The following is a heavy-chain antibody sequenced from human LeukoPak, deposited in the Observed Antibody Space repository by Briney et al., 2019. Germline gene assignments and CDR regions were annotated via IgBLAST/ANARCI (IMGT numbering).Heavy chain of an antibody. CDR1: KFTFNIYT. D-gene: IGHD2-2*01. CDR3: ARDRPIVVVPAAMVY. Sequence: PGGSLRLSCGASKFTFNIYTMTWVRQPPGKGLEWVSIISDNGAYTYYADSVKGRFTISRDNSKNTLYLQMNSLRAEDTAVYYCARDRPIVVVPAAMVYWGQGTLVTVSS. V-gene: IGHV3-23*01. J-gene: IGHJ4*02. CDR2: ISDNGAYT.